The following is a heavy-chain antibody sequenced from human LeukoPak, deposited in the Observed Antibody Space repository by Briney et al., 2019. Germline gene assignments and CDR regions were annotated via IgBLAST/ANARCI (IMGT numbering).Heavy chain of an antibody. D-gene: IGHD6-19*01. Sequence: PGGSLRLSCATSAFTFSSSAMSWVRQAPGEGLEWDSAISSDGGNTYYADSVKGRFTISRDNSRNTLYLQMNSLRAEDTAVYYCARDAARYGSGWYYDFWGQGTLVTVSS. CDR2: ISSDGGNT. CDR3: ARDAARYGSGWYYDF. V-gene: IGHV3-23*01. CDR1: AFTFSSSA. J-gene: IGHJ4*02.